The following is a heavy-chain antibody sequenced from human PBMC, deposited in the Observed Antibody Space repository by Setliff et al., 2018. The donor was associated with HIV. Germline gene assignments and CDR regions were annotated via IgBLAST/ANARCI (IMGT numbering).Heavy chain of an antibody. CDR3: TRHVDSGTYMDV. Sequence: PGGSLRLSCAASGFTLSDHYMDWVRQAPGKRPEWFGRIRPKRKSSTTEYAASVKGRFTISRDGSKNSLYLQMNSLKSEDTAVYYCTRHVDSGTYMDVWGRGTTVTVSS. J-gene: IGHJ6*03. V-gene: IGHV3-72*01. D-gene: IGHD5-18*01. CDR2: IRPKRKSSTT. CDR1: GFTLSDHY.